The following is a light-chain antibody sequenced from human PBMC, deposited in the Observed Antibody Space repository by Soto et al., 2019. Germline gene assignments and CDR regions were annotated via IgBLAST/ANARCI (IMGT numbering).Light chain of an antibody. CDR2: AAS. CDR1: QGISNY. Sequence: DIQMTQSPSSLSASVGDRVAITCRASQGISNYLAWYQQKPGKVPKLLIYAASTLQSGVPSRFSGSGSGTDFTLTISSLQPEDVAPYYCQTYNSAPFTFGPGTKVDIK. V-gene: IGKV1-27*01. CDR3: QTYNSAPFT. J-gene: IGKJ3*01.